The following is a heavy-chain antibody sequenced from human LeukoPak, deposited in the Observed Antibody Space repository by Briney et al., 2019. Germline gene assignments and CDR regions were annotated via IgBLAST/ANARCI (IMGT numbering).Heavy chain of an antibody. D-gene: IGHD3-16*01. CDR1: GFTFSTYT. Sequence: GRSLRLSCAASGFTFSTYTMNWVRQAPGKGLEWVSVISSGGGSTYYADSVMGRFTISRDNSKDTLYLQMNSLRAEDTAVYYCAKDGGSLGEVRDWGQGTLVTVSS. CDR2: ISSGGGST. V-gene: IGHV3-23*01. CDR3: AKDGGSLGEVRD. J-gene: IGHJ4*02.